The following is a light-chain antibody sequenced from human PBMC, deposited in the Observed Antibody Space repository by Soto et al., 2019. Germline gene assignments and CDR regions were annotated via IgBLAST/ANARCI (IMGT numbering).Light chain of an antibody. CDR3: QQSYSTPLN. CDR1: QSISSY. J-gene: IGKJ3*01. Sequence: DIQMTQSPSSLSASVGDRVTITCRASQSISSYLNWYQQKPGKAPKLLIYAASSLQSGVPSRFSGSGSGTDFTLTISSXQPEDFATYYCQQSYSTPLNFGPGTKVDTK. CDR2: AAS. V-gene: IGKV1-39*01.